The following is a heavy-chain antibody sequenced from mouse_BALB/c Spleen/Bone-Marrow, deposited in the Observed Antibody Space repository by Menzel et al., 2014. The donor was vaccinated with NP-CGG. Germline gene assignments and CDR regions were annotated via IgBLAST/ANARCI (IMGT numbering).Heavy chain of an antibody. D-gene: IGHD3-2*02. Sequence: EVQVVESGGDLVKPGGSLKLSCVASGFTFXSYGMSWVRQTPDKRLEWVATISSGGSSTYYPASVKGRFTISRDNAKSTLYLQMSSLSSEDTAMYYCTRRPLQANSYFDCWGQGTTLTVSS. V-gene: IGHV5-6*01. CDR2: ISSGGSST. CDR1: GFTFXSYG. CDR3: TRRPLQANSYFDC. J-gene: IGHJ2*01.